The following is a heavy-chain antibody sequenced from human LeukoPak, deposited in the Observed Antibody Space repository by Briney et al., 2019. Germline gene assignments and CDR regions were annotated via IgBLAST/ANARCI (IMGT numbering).Heavy chain of an antibody. D-gene: IGHD3-10*01. Sequence: SQTLSLTCTVSGGSISSGSYYWSWIRQPAGKGLEWIGRIYTSGSTNYNPSLKSRVTISVDTAKNQFSLKLSSVTAADTAVYYCARDRDYYGSGSYYTNNYYYYYYMDVWGKGTTVTISS. J-gene: IGHJ6*03. CDR3: ARDRDYYGSGSYYTNNYYYYYYMDV. CDR1: GGSISSGSYY. V-gene: IGHV4-61*02. CDR2: IYTSGST.